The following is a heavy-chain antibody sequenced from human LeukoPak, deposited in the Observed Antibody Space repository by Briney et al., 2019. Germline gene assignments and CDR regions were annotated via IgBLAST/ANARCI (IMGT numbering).Heavy chain of an antibody. J-gene: IGHJ4*02. CDR1: GFTVSSNY. CDR2: IYGGGST. V-gene: IGHV3-53*01. CDR3: ARDNYDSSGPYYFDY. Sequence: GGPLRLSCAASGFTVSSNYMSWVRQAPGKGLEWVSIIYGGGSTFYSGSVTGRFPISRDNARNSLYLQMNSLRAEDTAVYYCARDNYDSSGPYYFDYWGQGTLVTVSS. D-gene: IGHD3-22*01.